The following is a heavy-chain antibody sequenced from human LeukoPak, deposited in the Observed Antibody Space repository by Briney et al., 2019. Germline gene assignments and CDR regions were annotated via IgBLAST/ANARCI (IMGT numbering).Heavy chain of an antibody. J-gene: IGHJ4*02. CDR1: GFTFSTYA. CDR2: LSPSGGIT. CDR3: AKRDSRAPDY. V-gene: IGHV3-23*01. D-gene: IGHD2-21*01. Sequence: GGSLRLSCAASGFTFSTYAMSWVRQAPGKGLEWVSALSPSGGITYYADSVKGRFTISRDNSKNTLYLQMNSLRAEDTAVYYCAKRDSRAPDYWGQGSLATVSS.